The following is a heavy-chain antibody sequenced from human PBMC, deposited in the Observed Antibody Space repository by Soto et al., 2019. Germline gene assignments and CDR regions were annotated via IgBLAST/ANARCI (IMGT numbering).Heavy chain of an antibody. V-gene: IGHV3-30*18. CDR2: ISYDGSNK. J-gene: IGHJ6*02. CDR1: GFTFSSYG. D-gene: IGHD3-10*01. Sequence: GGSLRLSCAASGFTFSSYGMHWVRQAPGKGLEWVAAISYDGSNKYYADSVKGRFTISRDNSKNTLYLQMNSLRAEDTAVYYCAKDRGTGSDYYYYGMDVWGQGTTVTVSS. CDR3: AKDRGTGSDYYYYGMDV.